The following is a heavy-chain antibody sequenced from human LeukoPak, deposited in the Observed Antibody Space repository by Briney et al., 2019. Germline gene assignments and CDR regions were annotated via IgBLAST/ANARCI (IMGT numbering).Heavy chain of an antibody. D-gene: IGHD5-24*01. V-gene: IGHV3-7*05. CDR3: ARNLRLHTPRAFDI. Sequence: GGSLRLSCAGSGFIFSNYWINWVRQAPGQGLEWVANIHEDGSDKYYVDPVRGRFTISRDNAKNSVYLQMSGLRAEDTAVYYCARNLRLHTPRAFDIWGQGTMVTVSA. J-gene: IGHJ3*02. CDR2: IHEDGSDK. CDR1: GFIFSNYW.